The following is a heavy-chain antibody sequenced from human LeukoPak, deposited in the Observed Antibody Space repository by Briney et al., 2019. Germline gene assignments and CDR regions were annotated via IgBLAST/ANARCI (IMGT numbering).Heavy chain of an antibody. CDR3: ARGYYGSGSSIDY. Sequence: PSETLSLTRAVYGGSFSGHYWSWIRQPPGKGLEWIGEINHSGSTNYNPSLKSRVTISVDTSKNQFSLKLSSVTAADTAVYYCARGYYGSGSSIDYWGQGTLVTVSS. J-gene: IGHJ4*02. CDR1: GGSFSGHY. CDR2: INHSGST. V-gene: IGHV4-34*01. D-gene: IGHD3-10*01.